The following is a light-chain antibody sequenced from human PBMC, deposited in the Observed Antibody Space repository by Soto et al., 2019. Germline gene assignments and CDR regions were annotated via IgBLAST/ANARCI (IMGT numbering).Light chain of an antibody. CDR2: AAS. CDR3: QQSYRTPPT. CDR1: QSISNY. Sequence: DIQMTQSPSSLSASIGDRVTITCRASQSISNYLNWYQQKPGKAPKLLMYAASSLQSGVPSRFSGSGSGTDFTLTISSLQPEDFATYYCQQSYRTPPTFGQGTKVDIK. V-gene: IGKV1-39*01. J-gene: IGKJ1*01.